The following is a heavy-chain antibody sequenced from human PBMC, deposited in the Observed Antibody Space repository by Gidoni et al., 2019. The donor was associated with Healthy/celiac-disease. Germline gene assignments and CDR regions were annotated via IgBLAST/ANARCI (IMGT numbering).Heavy chain of an antibody. CDR1: GGSISSSSYY. Sequence: QLQLQESGPGLVKPSETLSLTCTVSGGSISSSSYYWGWIRQPPGKGLEWIGSIYYSGSTYYNPSLKSRVTISVDTSKNQFSLKLSSVTAADTAVYYCAREGERITIFGVVIMGGMDVWGQGTTVTVSS. CDR2: IYYSGST. D-gene: IGHD3-3*01. V-gene: IGHV4-39*02. CDR3: AREGERITIFGVVIMGGMDV. J-gene: IGHJ6*02.